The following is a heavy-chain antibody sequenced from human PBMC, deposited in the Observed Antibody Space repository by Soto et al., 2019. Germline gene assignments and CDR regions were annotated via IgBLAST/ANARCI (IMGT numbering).Heavy chain of an antibody. CDR3: AKERMFLFDP. V-gene: IGHV3-23*04. D-gene: IGHD3-10*02. CDR1: GFTFSSYG. J-gene: IGHJ5*02. CDR2: ISGSGGST. Sequence: VQLVESGGGVVQPGRSLRLSCAASGFTFSSYGMHWVRQAPGKGLEWVSAISGSGGSTYYADSVKGLFTISRDNSKNTLYLQMNSLRSEDTAVYYCAKERMFLFDPWGQGTLVTVSS.